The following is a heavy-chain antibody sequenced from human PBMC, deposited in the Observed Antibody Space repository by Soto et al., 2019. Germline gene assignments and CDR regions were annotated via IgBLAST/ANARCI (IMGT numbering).Heavy chain of an antibody. J-gene: IGHJ6*02. CDR3: TRSGDYYYDSSGYSPNYYYYGTDV. V-gene: IGHV3-49*03. Sequence: PGGSLRLSCTASGFTFGDYAMSWFRQAPGKGLEWVGFIRSKAYGGTTEYAASVKGRFTISRDDSKSIAYLQMNSLKTEDTAVYYCTRSGDYYYDSSGYSPNYYYYGTDVWGQGTTVTVSS. D-gene: IGHD3-22*01. CDR1: GFTFGDYA. CDR2: IRSKAYGGTT.